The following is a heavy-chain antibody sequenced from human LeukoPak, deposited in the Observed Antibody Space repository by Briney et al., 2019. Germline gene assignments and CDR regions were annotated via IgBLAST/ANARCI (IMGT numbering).Heavy chain of an antibody. Sequence: SVKVSCKASGGTFSSYAISWVRQAPGQGLEWMGGIIPIFGTANYAQKFQGRVTITADESTSTAYMELSSLRSEDTAVYYCARDDSGGSAFDPWGQGTLVTVSS. V-gene: IGHV1-69*01. D-gene: IGHD6-19*01. CDR3: ARDDSGGSAFDP. J-gene: IGHJ5*02. CDR1: GGTFSSYA. CDR2: IIPIFGTA.